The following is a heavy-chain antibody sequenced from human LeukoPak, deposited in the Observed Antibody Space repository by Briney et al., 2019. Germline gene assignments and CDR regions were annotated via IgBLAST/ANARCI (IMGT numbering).Heavy chain of an antibody. V-gene: IGHV3-7*01. Sequence: PGGSLRLSCAASGFTFSSYEMNWVRQAPGKGLEWVANIKQGGSEKYYVDFVKGRFTISRDNAKNSLYLQMNSLRAEDTAVYYCARDSIPLDYWGQGTLVTVSS. CDR2: IKQGGSEK. J-gene: IGHJ4*02. D-gene: IGHD2/OR15-2a*01. CDR1: GFTFSSYE. CDR3: ARDSIPLDY.